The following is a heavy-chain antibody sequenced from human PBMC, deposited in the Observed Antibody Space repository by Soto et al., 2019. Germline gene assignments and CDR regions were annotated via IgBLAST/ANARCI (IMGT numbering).Heavy chain of an antibody. CDR2: IYYSGST. J-gene: IGHJ4*02. D-gene: IGHD3-22*01. CDR3: ARTGYYYDSSGYSQFFDY. CDR1: GGSISSYY. V-gene: IGHV4-59*08. Sequence: SETLSLTCPVSGGSISSYYLSWIRQPPGKGLEWIGYIYYSGSTNYNPSLKSRVTISVDASKNQFSLKLSSVTAADTAVYYCARTGYYYDSSGYSQFFDYWGQGTLVTVSS.